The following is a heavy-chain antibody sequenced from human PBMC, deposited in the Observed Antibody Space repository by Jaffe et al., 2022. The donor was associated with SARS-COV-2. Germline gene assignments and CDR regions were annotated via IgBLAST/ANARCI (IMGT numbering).Heavy chain of an antibody. V-gene: IGHV7-4-1*02. CDR2: INTNTGNP. J-gene: IGHJ4*02. CDR1: GYTFSGYA. D-gene: IGHD5-12*01. Sequence: QVQLVQSGSELKKPGASVKVSCKASGYTFSGYAMHWVRQAPGQGLEWMGWINTNTGNPTYAQDFTGRFGFSLDTSVSTAYLQISSLKAEDTAVYYCARGVKGDYDFHWGQGTLVTVSS. CDR3: ARGVKGDYDFH.